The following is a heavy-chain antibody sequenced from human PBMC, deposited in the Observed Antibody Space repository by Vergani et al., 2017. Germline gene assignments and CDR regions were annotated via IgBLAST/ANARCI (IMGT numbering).Heavy chain of an antibody. D-gene: IGHD1-26*01. J-gene: IGHJ3*02. Sequence: QVQLQESGPGLVKPSETLSLTCTVSGGSISSYYWSWIRQPPGKGLEWIGYIYYSGSTNYNPSLKSRVTISVDTSKNQFSLKLSSVTAADTAVYYCARVHAGGWVPAFDIWGQGTMVTVSS. CDR2: IYYSGST. CDR1: GGSISSYY. V-gene: IGHV4-59*01. CDR3: ARVHAGGWVPAFDI.